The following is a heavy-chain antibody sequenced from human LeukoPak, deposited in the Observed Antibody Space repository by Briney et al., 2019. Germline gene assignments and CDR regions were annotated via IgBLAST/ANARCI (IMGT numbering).Heavy chain of an antibody. CDR3: ARDYYGSGSYYPY. J-gene: IGHJ4*02. D-gene: IGHD3-10*01. V-gene: IGHV3-30*03. CDR2: ISHDGSNK. CDR1: GFTFSSYG. Sequence: PGGSLRLSCAASGFTFSSYGMHWVRQAPGKGLEWVAVISHDGSNKYYADSVKGRFTISRDNSKNTLYLQMNSLRAEDTAVYYCARDYYGSGSYYPYWGQGTLVTVSS.